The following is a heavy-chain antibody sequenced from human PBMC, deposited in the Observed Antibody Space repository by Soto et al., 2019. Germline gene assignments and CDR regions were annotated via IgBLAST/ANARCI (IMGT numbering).Heavy chain of an antibody. CDR3: ARVNGGAYAFDY. CDR1: GFTFSSFA. CDR2: ITSNGGST. V-gene: IGHV3-64*01. Sequence: EVQLVESGGGLIQPGGSLRLSCAASGFTFSSFAMHWVRQAPGKGLEDVSAITSNGGSTFYANSVKGRFTISRDNSKNTVFFPIGRLGAEDMAVYYWARVNGGAYAFDYWGQGTLVTVSS. J-gene: IGHJ4*02. D-gene: IGHD2-8*01.